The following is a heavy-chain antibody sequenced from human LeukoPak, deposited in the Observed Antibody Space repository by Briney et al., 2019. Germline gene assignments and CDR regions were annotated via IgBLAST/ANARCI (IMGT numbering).Heavy chain of an antibody. J-gene: IGHJ4*02. CDR1: GSSFTDYY. CDR2: IKPNSGDT. V-gene: IGHV1-2*02. Sequence: GASVKVSCKASGSSFTDYYIHWVRQAPGQGLEWMGWIKPNSGDTNYVEKFQGRVTMTRATSISTAYMELSRLRSDDTAVYYCATFDQDWGTFHYWGQGTLVTVSS. D-gene: IGHD7-27*01. CDR3: ATFDQDWGTFHY.